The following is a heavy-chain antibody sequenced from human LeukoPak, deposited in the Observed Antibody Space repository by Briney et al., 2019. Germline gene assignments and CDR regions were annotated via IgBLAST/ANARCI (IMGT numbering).Heavy chain of an antibody. CDR1: GGSISSGGYY. D-gene: IGHD5-18*01. V-gene: IGHV4-31*03. J-gene: IGHJ4*02. CDR3: ARGTTAMATSLFDY. CDR2: IYYSGST. Sequence: SETLSLTCTVSGGSISSGGYYWSWIRQHPGKGLEWIGYIYYSGSTYYNPSPKSRVTISVDTSKNQFSLKLSSVTAADTAVYYCARGTTAMATSLFDYWGQGTLVTVSS.